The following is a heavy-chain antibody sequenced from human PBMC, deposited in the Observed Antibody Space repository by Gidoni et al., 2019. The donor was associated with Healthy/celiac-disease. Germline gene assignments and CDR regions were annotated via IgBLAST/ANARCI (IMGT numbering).Heavy chain of an antibody. V-gene: IGHV1-69*08. CDR3: ARDYCGGDCYDTHYYFDY. Sequence: QFQLVQSGAEVKKPGSSVKVSCQVSVGTLSSYTISWVRQAPGQGLEWMGRIIPILGIANYAQKFQGRVTITADKSTSTAYMELSSLRSEETAVYYCARDYCGGDCYDTHYYFDYWGQGTLVTVSS. CDR1: VGTLSSYT. J-gene: IGHJ4*02. CDR2: IIPILGIA. D-gene: IGHD2-21*02.